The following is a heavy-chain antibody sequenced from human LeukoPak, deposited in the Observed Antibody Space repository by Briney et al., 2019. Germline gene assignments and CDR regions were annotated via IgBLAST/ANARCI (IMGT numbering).Heavy chain of an antibody. J-gene: IGHJ4*02. V-gene: IGHV4-39*07. CDR2: IYYSGST. Sequence: SETLSLTCTVSGGSISSSSYYWGWIRQPPGKGLEWIGSIYYSGSTYYNPSLKSRVTISVDTSKNQFSLKLSSVTAADTAVYYCARGGYTSATPDYWGQGTLVTVSS. CDR3: ARGGYTSATPDY. D-gene: IGHD2-15*01. CDR1: GGSISSSSYY.